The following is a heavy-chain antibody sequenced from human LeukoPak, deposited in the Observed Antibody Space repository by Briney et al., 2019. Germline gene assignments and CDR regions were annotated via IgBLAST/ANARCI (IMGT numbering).Heavy chain of an antibody. CDR3: AIVSDYSAYDFHY. CDR2: INTDGSST. J-gene: IGHJ4*02. V-gene: IGHV3-74*01. CDR1: GFTFSSYW. D-gene: IGHD5-12*01. Sequence: GGSLRLSCAASGFTFSSYWMHWVRQAPGKGLVWVSRINTDGSSTSYADSVKGRFTISRDNAKNTLYLQMNSLRAEDTAVYYCAIVSDYSAYDFHYWGQGTLVTVSS.